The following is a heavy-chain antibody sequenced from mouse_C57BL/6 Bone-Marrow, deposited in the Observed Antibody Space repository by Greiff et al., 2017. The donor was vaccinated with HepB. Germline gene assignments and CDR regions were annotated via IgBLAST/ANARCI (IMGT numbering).Heavy chain of an antibody. CDR2: IYPRSGNT. V-gene: IGHV1-81*01. CDR1: GYTFTSYG. J-gene: IGHJ4*01. Sequence: QVQLKQSGAELARPGASVKLSCKASGYTFTSYGISWVKQRTGQGLEWIGEIYPRSGNTYYNEKFKGKATLTADKSSSTAYMELRSLTSEDSAVYFCARWDYYGNYAMDYWGQGTSVTVSS. CDR3: ARWDYYGNYAMDY. D-gene: IGHD1-1*01.